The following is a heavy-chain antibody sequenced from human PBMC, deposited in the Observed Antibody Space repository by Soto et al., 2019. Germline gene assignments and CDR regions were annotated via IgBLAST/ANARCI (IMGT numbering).Heavy chain of an antibody. CDR3: AKTAGDDSDYYYDIDF. CDR2: ISWDGGST. Sequence: GGSLRLSCAASGFTFDDYAMNWVRQAPGKGLEWVSLISWDGGSTYYADSVKGRFTISRDNSKNSLYLQMNSLRAEDTALYYVAKTAGDDSDYYYDIDFWGQGTRVTVSS. J-gene: IGHJ6*02. V-gene: IGHV3-43D*04. D-gene: IGHD2-21*02. CDR1: GFTFDDYA.